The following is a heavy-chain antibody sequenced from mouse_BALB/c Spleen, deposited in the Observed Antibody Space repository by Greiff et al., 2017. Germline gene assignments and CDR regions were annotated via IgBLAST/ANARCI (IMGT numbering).Heavy chain of an antibody. CDR2: IYPGDGDT. CDR3: ARDGRRYYFDY. V-gene: IGHV1-82*01. CDR1: GYAFSSSW. D-gene: IGHD1-1*01. J-gene: IGHJ2*01. Sequence: QVQLQQSGPELVKPGASVKISCKASGYAFSSSWMNWVKQRPGQGLEWIGRIYPGDGDTNYNGKFKGKATLTADKSSSTAYMQLSSLTSVDSAVYFCARDGRRYYFDYWGQGTTLTVSS.